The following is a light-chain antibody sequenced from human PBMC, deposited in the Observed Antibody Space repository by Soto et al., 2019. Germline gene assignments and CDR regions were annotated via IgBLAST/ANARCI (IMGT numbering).Light chain of an antibody. CDR1: SSDVGGYNY. V-gene: IGLV2-14*03. CDR3: CPYTTSSTFGYV. J-gene: IGLJ1*01. Sequence: QSVLTQPASVSGSPGQSITISCTGTSSDVGGYNYVSWYQQHPGKAPQLMIYDVSNRPSGVSTRFAGSKSGNTASLTISGIQAEDEADYYCCPYTTSSTFGYVFGTGTKVTVL. CDR2: DVS.